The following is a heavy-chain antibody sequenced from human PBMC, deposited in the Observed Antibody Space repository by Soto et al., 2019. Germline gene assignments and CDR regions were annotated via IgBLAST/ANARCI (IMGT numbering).Heavy chain of an antibody. CDR2: ISSSSSYI. Sequence: GGSLRLSCAASGFTSGFTFSSYSMSWVRQAPGKGLEWVSSISSSSSYIYYADSVKGRFTISRDNTNNSLYLQMNSLRVADTAVYYCAKESPIGSYAHWGQGNRVTVSS. J-gene: IGHJ4*02. V-gene: IGHV3-21*01. CDR1: GFTFSSYS. CDR3: AKESPIGSYAH. D-gene: IGHD3-16*01.